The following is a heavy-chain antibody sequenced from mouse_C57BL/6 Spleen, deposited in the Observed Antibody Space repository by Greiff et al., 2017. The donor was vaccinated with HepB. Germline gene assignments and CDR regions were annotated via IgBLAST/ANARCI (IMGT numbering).Heavy chain of an antibody. V-gene: IGHV1-64*01. Sequence: QVQLQQPGAELVKPGASVKLSCKASGYTFTSYWMHWVKQSPGQGLEWIGMIHPNSGSTNYNEKFKSKATLTVDKSSSTAYMQLSSLTSEDSAVYYCARLGSRYFDYWGQGTTLTVSS. CDR2: IHPNSGST. J-gene: IGHJ2*01. D-gene: IGHD4-1*01. CDR3: ARLGSRYFDY. CDR1: GYTFTSYW.